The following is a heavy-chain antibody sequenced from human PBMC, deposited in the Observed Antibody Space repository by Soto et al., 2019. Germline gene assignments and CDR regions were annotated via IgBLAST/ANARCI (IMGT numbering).Heavy chain of an antibody. CDR2: IYYSGST. D-gene: IGHD5-18*01. CDR1: GGSISSGGYY. J-gene: IGHJ2*01. V-gene: IGHV4-31*03. CDR3: ARDNRIQLWSTNYWYFDL. Sequence: QVQLQESGPGLVKPSQTLSLTCTVSGGSISSGGYYWSWIRQHPGKGLEWIGYIYYSGSTYYNPCLKRRVNRPVETSKNQFPLKLSAVTAADTAVYYCARDNRIQLWSTNYWYFDLWGRGTLVTVSS.